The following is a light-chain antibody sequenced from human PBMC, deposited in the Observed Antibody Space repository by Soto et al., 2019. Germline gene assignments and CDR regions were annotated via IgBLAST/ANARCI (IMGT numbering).Light chain of an antibody. CDR1: QFVSSR. CDR2: DTS. Sequence: DIVVTQSPATLSASPGERVTLSCRASQFVSSRLAWYQRRPGQVPSLLIYDTSTRAPGISARFSGSGSWTEFTLTISSLQSEDFAVYYCQEYIQWPPGMFGPGSMVDIK. CDR3: QEYIQWPPGM. V-gene: IGKV3-15*01. J-gene: IGKJ1*01.